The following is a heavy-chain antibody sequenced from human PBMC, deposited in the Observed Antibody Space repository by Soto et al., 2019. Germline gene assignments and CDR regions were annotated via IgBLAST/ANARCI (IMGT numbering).Heavy chain of an antibody. CDR1: GYTLSNNYG. V-gene: IGHV1-18*01. J-gene: IGHJ4*02. D-gene: IGHD1-26*01. CDR3: ARDGIGPIDY. Sequence: GASVKVSCKASGYTLSNNYGISWVRQAPGQGLEWMGWINSYNGITNNAQKFQDRVTITADKSTTTAYMELSSLRSEDTAVYYCARDGIGPIDYWGQGTLVTVSS. CDR2: INSYNGIT.